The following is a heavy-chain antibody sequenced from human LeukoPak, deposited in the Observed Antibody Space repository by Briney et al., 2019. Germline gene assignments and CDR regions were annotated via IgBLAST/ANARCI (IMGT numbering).Heavy chain of an antibody. J-gene: IGHJ4*02. CDR3: GRAYCSGGSCYLRY. Sequence: GGSLRLSCAASGFIFSSYWMSWVRQAPGKGLEWVANIKQDGSEKYYVDSVKGRFTISRDDAKNSLYLQMNSLRAEDTAVYYCGRAYCSGGSCYLRYWGQGTLVVVSS. CDR2: IKQDGSEK. V-gene: IGHV3-7*04. D-gene: IGHD2-15*01. CDR1: GFIFSSYW.